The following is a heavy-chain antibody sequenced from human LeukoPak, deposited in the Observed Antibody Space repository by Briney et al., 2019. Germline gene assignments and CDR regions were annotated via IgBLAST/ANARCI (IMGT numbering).Heavy chain of an antibody. CDR3: ARDGMVRGMDV. Sequence: SETLSLTCTVSGGSISSGSYYWSWIRQPAGKGLEWIGRIYTSGSTNYNPSLKSRVTISVDTSKNQFSLKLSSVTAADTAVYYCARDGMVRGMDVWGKGTTVTVSS. CDR2: IYTSGST. V-gene: IGHV4-61*02. J-gene: IGHJ6*04. D-gene: IGHD3-10*01. CDR1: GGSISSGSYY.